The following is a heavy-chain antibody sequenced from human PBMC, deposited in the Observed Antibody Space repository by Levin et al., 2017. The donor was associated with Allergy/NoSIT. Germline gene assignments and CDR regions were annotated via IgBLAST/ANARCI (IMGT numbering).Heavy chain of an antibody. D-gene: IGHD2-15*01. V-gene: IGHV4-59*01. CDR3: VRGSRWSWYYDL. Sequence: SETLSLTCTVSGGSISNYSWNWIREPPGKGLQWIGYIHYSGSTNYNPSLKSRVTISGDTSKNQFSLNLSSLTAADTAASYCVRGSRWSWYYDLWGRGTMVTVSS. CDR2: IHYSGST. CDR1: GGSISNYS. J-gene: IGHJ2*01.